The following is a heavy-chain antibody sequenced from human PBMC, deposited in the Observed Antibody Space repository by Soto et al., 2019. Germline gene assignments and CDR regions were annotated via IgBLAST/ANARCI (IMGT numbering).Heavy chain of an antibody. J-gene: IGHJ4*02. CDR1: GYTFTSYG. Sequence: ASVKVSCKASGYTFTSYGISWVRQAPGQGLEWMGWISAYNGNTNYAQKLQGRVTMTTDTSTSTAYMELRSLRSDDTAVYYCARDNGAGFVGIYGSGSYGHYWGQGTLVTVSS. V-gene: IGHV1-18*01. CDR3: ARDNGAGFVGIYGSGSYGHY. CDR2: ISAYNGNT. D-gene: IGHD3-10*01.